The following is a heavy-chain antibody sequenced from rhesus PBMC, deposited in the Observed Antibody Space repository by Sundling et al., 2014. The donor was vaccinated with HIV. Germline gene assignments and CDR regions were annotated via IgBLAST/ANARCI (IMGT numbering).Heavy chain of an antibody. D-gene: IGHD5-24*01. CDR1: GGSISSYY. V-gene: IGHV4-147*01. CDR3: AREGGFSSYIDY. Sequence: QVQLQESGPGLVKPSETLSVTCAVSGGSISSYYWSWIRQAPGKGLEWIGYIYGNSASTNYNPSLKNRVTISKDTSKNQFSLKLFSLSAADTAVYYCAREGGFSSYIDYWGQGVLVTVSS. CDR2: IYGNSAST. J-gene: IGHJ4*01.